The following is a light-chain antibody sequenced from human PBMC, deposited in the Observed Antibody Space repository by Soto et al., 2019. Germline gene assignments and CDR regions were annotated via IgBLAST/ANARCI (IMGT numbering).Light chain of an antibody. Sequence: VLTQSHDTVSLSPGALAPPSCRPGQNFGSSYLAWYQQKRGQAPRFLIYGASSRATGIPDRFSGSGSGTDFTLTISSLEPEDFAIYYCQQRRNWPPTFGQGTKVDIK. J-gene: IGKJ1*01. CDR2: GAS. CDR1: QNFGSSY. CDR3: QQRRNWPPT. V-gene: IGKV3D-20*02.